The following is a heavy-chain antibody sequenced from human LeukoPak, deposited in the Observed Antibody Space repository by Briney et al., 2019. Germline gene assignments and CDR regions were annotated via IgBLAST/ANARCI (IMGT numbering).Heavy chain of an antibody. CDR2: IHYSGSA. Sequence: SETLSLTCTVSGGSVSSGSYYWSWIRQPPGRGLEWIAYIHYSGSAAYNPSLKSRVTISRDMSTNQFSLKMTSVTAANTAVYFCARDMGAPDYGSYSVDYWGQGTLVTVSS. CDR1: GGSVSSGSYY. D-gene: IGHD4-23*01. CDR3: ARDMGAPDYGSYSVDY. V-gene: IGHV4-61*01. J-gene: IGHJ4*02.